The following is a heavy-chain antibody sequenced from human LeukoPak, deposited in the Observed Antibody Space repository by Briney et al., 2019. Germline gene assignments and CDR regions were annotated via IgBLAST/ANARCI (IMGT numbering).Heavy chain of an antibody. D-gene: IGHD3-3*01. CDR2: ISHTGSI. J-gene: IGHJ3*02. CDR1: GGSFSGHS. CDR3: ARLGHDSTDAFDI. Sequence: PSETLSLTCAVYGGSFSGHSWSWIRQAPGKGLEWIGEISHTGSINYNPSLKSRVTISVDTSKNQFSLKLSSVTAADTAVYYCARLGHDSTDAFDIWGQGTMDTVSS. V-gene: IGHV4-34*01.